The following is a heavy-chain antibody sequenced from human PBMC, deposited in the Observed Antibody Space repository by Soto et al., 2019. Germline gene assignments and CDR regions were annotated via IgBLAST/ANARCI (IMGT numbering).Heavy chain of an antibody. CDR2: INAGNGNT. CDR3: ARRVPSGYYDSSGYCDY. V-gene: IGHV1-3*01. D-gene: IGHD3-22*01. J-gene: IGHJ4*02. CDR1: GYTFTSYA. Sequence: ASVKVSCKASGYTFTSYAMHWVRQAPGQRLEWMGWINAGNGNTKYSQKFQGRVTITRDTSASTAYMELSSLRSEDTAVYYCARRVPSGYYDSSGYCDYWGQGTLVTVSS.